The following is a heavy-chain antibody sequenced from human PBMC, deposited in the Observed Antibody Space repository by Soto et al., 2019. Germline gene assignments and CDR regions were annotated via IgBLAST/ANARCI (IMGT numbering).Heavy chain of an antibody. CDR2: INPNSGGT. V-gene: IGHV1-2*04. Sequence: ASVKVSCKASGYTFTGYYMHWVRQAPGQGLEWMGWINPNSGGTNYAQKFQGWVTMTRDTSISTAYMELSRLRSDDTAVYYCARDVHSSSWYGGGAYDYYYYGMDVWGQGTTVTVSS. CDR1: GYTFTGYY. D-gene: IGHD6-13*01. J-gene: IGHJ6*02. CDR3: ARDVHSSSWYGGGAYDYYYYGMDV.